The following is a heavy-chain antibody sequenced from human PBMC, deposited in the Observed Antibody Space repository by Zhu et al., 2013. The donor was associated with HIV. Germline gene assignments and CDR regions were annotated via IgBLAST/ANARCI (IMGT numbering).Heavy chain of an antibody. V-gene: IGHV1-69*01. J-gene: IGHJ5*02. Sequence: QVQLVQSGAELKKPGTSVKVSCKASGGTISNYSITWVRQAPGQGLEWMGGIIPIFGTRNYPQKFQGRVTITADESTNTAYMELSSLRSEDTAVYFCTRAVVRTEAPRGWFDPWGQGTLVTVSA. CDR2: IIPIFGTR. D-gene: IGHD2-15*01. CDR1: GGTISNYS. CDR3: TRAVVRTEAPRGWFDP.